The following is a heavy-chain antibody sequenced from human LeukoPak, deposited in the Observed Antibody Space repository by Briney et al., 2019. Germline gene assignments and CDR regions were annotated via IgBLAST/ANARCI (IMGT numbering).Heavy chain of an antibody. J-gene: IGHJ4*02. V-gene: IGHV1-69*13. CDR2: IIPIFGTA. CDR3: ARALSPYYYDSSGYYSSFFDY. Sequence: GASVKVSCKASGGTFSSYAISWVRQAPGQGLEWMGGIIPIFGTANYAQKFQGRATITADESTSTAYMELSSLRSEDTAVYYCARALSPYYYDSSGYYSSFFDYWGQGTLVTVSS. CDR1: GGTFSSYA. D-gene: IGHD3-22*01.